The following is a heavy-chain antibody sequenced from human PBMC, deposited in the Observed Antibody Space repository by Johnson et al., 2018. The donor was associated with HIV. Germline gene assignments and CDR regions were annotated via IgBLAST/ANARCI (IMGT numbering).Heavy chain of an antibody. CDR2: INWSGDRT. V-gene: IGHV3-20*04. CDR1: GFTFDDYD. CDR3: ARDQGSARGATNRAFDI. D-gene: IGHD1-26*01. J-gene: IGHJ3*02. Sequence: VQLVESGGGVVRPGGSLRLSCAASGFTFDDYDMSWVRQAPGKGLEWVSDINWSGDRTGYTDSVKGRFTISRDNNKKTLYLQMSSLTAGDTALEYCARDQGSARGATNRAFDIWGQGTLVTVS.